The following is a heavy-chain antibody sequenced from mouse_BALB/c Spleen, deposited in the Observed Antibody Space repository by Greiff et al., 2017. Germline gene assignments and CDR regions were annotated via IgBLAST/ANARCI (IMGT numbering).Heavy chain of an antibody. CDR3: ARSPYYYGSSYWYFDV. J-gene: IGHJ1*01. D-gene: IGHD1-1*01. CDR1: GYSITSDYA. V-gene: IGHV3-2*02. Sequence: DVQLVESGPGLVKPSQSLSLTCTVTGYSITSDYAWNWIRQFPGNKLEWMGYISYSGSTSYNPSLKSRISITRDTSKNQFFLQLNSVTTEDTATYYCARSPYYYGSSYWYFDVWGAGTTVTVSS. CDR2: ISYSGST.